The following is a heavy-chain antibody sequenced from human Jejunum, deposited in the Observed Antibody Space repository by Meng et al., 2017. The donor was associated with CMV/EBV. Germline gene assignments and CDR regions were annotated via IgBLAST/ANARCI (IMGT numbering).Heavy chain of an antibody. CDR2: IYTGGSA. Sequence: GGSLGLACAASGFTVSNNFMSWVRQAPGKGLEYVSTIYTGGSASYADSLEGRFTISRDISKNTVFLQMNSLRADDTALYYCVRDVRDWGQGTLVTVS. V-gene: IGHV3-66*02. CDR1: GFTVSNNF. J-gene: IGHJ4*02. CDR3: VRDVRD.